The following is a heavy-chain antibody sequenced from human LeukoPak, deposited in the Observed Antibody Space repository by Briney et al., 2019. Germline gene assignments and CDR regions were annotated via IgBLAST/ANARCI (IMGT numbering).Heavy chain of an antibody. J-gene: IGHJ4*02. D-gene: IGHD6-19*01. CDR3: ARGKPGIAVNDH. Sequence: GASVMVSCKASGYTFTSYDINWVRQATGQGLEWMGWMNPNVGNTGYAQKLQGRVIMTTNTSISTAYLELSSLRSEDTAVYYCARGKPGIAVNDHWGQGTPVTVSS. CDR1: GYTFTSYD. CDR2: MNPNVGNT. V-gene: IGHV1-8*01.